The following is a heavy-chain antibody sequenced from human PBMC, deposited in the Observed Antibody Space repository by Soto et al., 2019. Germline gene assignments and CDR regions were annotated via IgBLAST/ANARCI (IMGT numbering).Heavy chain of an antibody. J-gene: IGHJ6*03. V-gene: IGHV3-15*01. CDR3: TTERDYYYYDYTKAPDVFPIMDV. Sequence: PGGSLRLSCAASGFTFSNAWMSWVRQAPGKGLEWVGRIKSKTDGGTTDYAAPVKGRFTISRDDSKNTLYLQMNSLKTEDTAVYYCTTERDYYYYDYTKAPDVFPIMDVWGKGTKVTVSS. CDR1: GFTFSNAW. CDR2: IKSKTDGGTT. D-gene: IGHD3-22*01.